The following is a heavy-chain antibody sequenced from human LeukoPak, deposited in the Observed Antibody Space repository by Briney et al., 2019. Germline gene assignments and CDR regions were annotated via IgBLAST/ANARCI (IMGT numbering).Heavy chain of an antibody. D-gene: IGHD1-26*01. Sequence: GGSLRLSCAASGFTFSSYSMNWVRQAPGKGLEWVSHITASGTAMFYADSVKGRFTISRDNAKNSLYLQMNSLRDEDTTVYYCASSGSYRFDYWGQGTLVTVSS. CDR1: GFTFSSYS. CDR2: ITASGTAM. CDR3: ASSGSYRFDY. J-gene: IGHJ4*02. V-gene: IGHV3-48*02.